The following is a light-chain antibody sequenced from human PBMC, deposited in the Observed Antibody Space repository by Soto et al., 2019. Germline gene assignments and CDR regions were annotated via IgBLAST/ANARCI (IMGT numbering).Light chain of an antibody. J-gene: IGKJ5*01. CDR3: QQRSNWPPS. V-gene: IGKV3-11*01. CDR2: DAS. CDR1: QGVSSY. Sequence: EIVLTQSPGTVSLSPGERATLSCRASQGVSSYLAWYQQKPGQAPRLLIYDASNRATGIPARFSGSGSGTDFTLTISSLEPEDFAVYYCQQRSNWPPSFGQGTRLEIK.